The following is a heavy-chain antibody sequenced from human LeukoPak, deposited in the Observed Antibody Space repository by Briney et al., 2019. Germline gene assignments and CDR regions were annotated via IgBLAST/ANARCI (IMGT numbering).Heavy chain of an antibody. CDR1: GFTFSSYA. CDR3: AKIPMTTVITTTD. Sequence: GGSLRLSCAASGFTFSSYAMHWVRQAPGKGLEWVALISYDGSNKYSADSVKARFIISRDNSKNTVYLQMNSLRAEDTAVYYCAKIPMTTVITTTDWGQGTLVTVSS. J-gene: IGHJ4*02. CDR2: ISYDGSNK. V-gene: IGHV3-30*04. D-gene: IGHD4-17*01.